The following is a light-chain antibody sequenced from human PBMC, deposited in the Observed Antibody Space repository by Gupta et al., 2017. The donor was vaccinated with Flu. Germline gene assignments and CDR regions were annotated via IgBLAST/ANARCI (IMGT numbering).Light chain of an antibody. J-gene: IGKJ2*01. V-gene: IGKV3-11*01. CDR1: HSVISY. Sequence: EIVLTQSPATLSLSPGERATLSCRASHSVISYLAWYQQKPGQAPRVLIYDASNRATGTPARFSGSGSGTDFTLTISSLEPEDFAVYYCQQRSNWPYTFGQGTKLEIK. CDR2: DAS. CDR3: QQRSNWPYT.